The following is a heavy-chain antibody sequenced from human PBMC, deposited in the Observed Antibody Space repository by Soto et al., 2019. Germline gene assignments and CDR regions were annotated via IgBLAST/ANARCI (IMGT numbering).Heavy chain of an antibody. Sequence: PSETLSLTCAVSGYSISSSNWWGWIRQPPGKGLEWIGYIYYSGSTYYNPSLKSRVTMSVDTSKNQFSLKLSSVTAVDTAVYYCARSIYGPGCYYNDRYYYGMDVWGQGTTVTVSS. V-gene: IGHV4-28*01. J-gene: IGHJ6*02. CDR2: IYYSGST. D-gene: IGHD3-10*01. CDR1: GYSISSSNW. CDR3: ARSIYGPGCYYNDRYYYGMDV.